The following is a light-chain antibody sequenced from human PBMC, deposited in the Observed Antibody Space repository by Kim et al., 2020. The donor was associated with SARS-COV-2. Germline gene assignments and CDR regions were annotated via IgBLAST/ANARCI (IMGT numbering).Light chain of an antibody. CDR3: NSRDSSGNHVV. J-gene: IGLJ2*01. CDR1: GLRSYY. Sequence: LEKTDRIACQGAGLRSYYASWYQQKPGQAPVLVIYGKNNRPSGIPDRFSGSSSGNTASLTITEAQAEDEADYYCNSRDSSGNHVVFGGGTQLTVL. V-gene: IGLV3-19*01. CDR2: GKN.